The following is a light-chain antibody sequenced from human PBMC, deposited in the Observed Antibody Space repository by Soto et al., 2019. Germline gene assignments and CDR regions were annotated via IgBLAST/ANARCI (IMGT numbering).Light chain of an antibody. Sequence: QSVLTQPPSVSAAPGQKVTISCSGSSSNIGNNYVSWSQQLPGTAPKLLIYDNNKRPSGIPDRFSGSKSGTSATLGITGLQTGDEADYYCGTWDSSLSVYVFGTGTKLTVL. J-gene: IGLJ1*01. CDR1: SSNIGNNY. CDR3: GTWDSSLSVYV. CDR2: DNN. V-gene: IGLV1-51*01.